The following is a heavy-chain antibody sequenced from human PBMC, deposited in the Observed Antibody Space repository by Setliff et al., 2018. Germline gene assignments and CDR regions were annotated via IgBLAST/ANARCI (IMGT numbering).Heavy chain of an antibody. CDR1: GYTFTSYD. J-gene: IGHJ6*02. CDR3: ARQQQLVIGSTAYYYYGMDV. V-gene: IGHV1-8*02. D-gene: IGHD6-13*01. CDR2: MNPNSGNT. Sequence: ASVKVSCKASGYTFTSYDINWVRQATGQGLEWMGWMNPNSGNTGYAQKFQGRVTMTRNTSISTAYMELSSLRSEDTAVYYCARQQQLVIGSTAYYYYGMDVWGQGTTVTVSS.